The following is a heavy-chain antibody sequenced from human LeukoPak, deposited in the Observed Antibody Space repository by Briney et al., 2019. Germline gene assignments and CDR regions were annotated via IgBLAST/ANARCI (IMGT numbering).Heavy chain of an antibody. CDR2: IIPIFGTA. J-gene: IGHJ4*02. CDR3: ARAPYDFWSGYFDY. D-gene: IGHD3-3*01. CDR1: GGTFSSYA. V-gene: IGHV1-69*06. Sequence: ASVKVSCKASGGTFSSYAISWVRQAPGQGLEWVGGIIPIFGTANYAQKFQGRVTITADKSTSTAYMELSSLRSEDTAVYYCARAPYDFWSGYFDYWGQGTLVTVSS.